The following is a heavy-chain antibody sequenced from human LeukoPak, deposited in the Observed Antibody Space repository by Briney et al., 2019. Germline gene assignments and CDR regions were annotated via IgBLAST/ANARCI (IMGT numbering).Heavy chain of an antibody. CDR1: GFTFSSYE. J-gene: IGHJ4*02. V-gene: IGHV3-48*03. Sequence: PGGSLRLSCAASGFTFSSYEMNWVRQAPGKGLEWVSYISSRSIYYADSVKGRFTISRDDAKKSLYLQMNSLRADDTAVYYCARGPDIVVVLAALDYWGQGTLVTVSS. D-gene: IGHD2-15*01. CDR2: ISSRSI. CDR3: ARGPDIVVVLAALDY.